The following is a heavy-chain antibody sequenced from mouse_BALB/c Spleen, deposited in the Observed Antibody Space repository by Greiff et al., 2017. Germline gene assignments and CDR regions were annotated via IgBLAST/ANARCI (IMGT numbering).Heavy chain of an antibody. J-gene: IGHJ4*01. CDR2: IYWDDDK. V-gene: IGHV8-12*01. CDR1: GFSLSTSGMG. D-gene: IGHD2-4*01. CDR3: ARRGGLPQFMDY. Sequence: QVTLKESGPGILQPSQTLSLTCSFSGFSLSTSGMGVSWIRQPSGKGLEWLAHIYWDDDKRYNPSLKSRLTISKDTSSNQVFLKITSVDTADTATYYCARRGGLPQFMDYWGQGTSVTVSS.